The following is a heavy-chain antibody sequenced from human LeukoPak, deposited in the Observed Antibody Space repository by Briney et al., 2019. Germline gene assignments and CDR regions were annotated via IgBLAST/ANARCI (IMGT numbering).Heavy chain of an antibody. CDR2: ISGSGGST. Sequence: GGSLRLSCAASGFTFSSYAMSWVRQAPGKGLEWVSAISGSGGSTYYADSVKGRFTISRDNSKNTLYLQMNSLRAEDTAVYYCAKRHQNYYDSSGYYIDYWGQGALVTVSS. J-gene: IGHJ4*02. CDR1: GFTFSSYA. CDR3: AKRHQNYYDSSGYYIDY. V-gene: IGHV3-23*01. D-gene: IGHD3-22*01.